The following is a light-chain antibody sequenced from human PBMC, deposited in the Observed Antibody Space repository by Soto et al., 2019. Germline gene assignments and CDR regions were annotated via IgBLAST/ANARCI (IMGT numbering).Light chain of an antibody. Sequence: DTVMSQSPASLAVSLGGRATINCKSSQRLLYRSNNKNYLAWYQHKAGQPPKLLIYWASTRDTVVPDRFSGSGSGTDFTLTIDSVQAEDVAVYYCQQYYNPPWTFGQGTKVEI. CDR3: QQYYNPPWT. J-gene: IGKJ1*01. V-gene: IGKV4-1*01. CDR1: QRLLYRSNNKNY. CDR2: WAS.